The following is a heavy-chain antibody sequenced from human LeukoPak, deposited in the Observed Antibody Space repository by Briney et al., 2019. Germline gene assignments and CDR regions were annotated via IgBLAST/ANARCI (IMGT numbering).Heavy chain of an antibody. CDR3: ARDIWGNCSTTSCFDYMDV. CDR1: GFTFSSYS. CDR2: ISSSSSTI. V-gene: IGHV3-48*01. D-gene: IGHD2-2*01. Sequence: PGGSLRLSCAASGFTFSSYSMNWVRQAPGKGLEWVSYISSSSSTIYYADSVKGRFTISRDNAKNSLYLQMNSLRAEDTAVYYCARDIWGNCSTTSCFDYMDVWGKGTTVTVSS. J-gene: IGHJ6*03.